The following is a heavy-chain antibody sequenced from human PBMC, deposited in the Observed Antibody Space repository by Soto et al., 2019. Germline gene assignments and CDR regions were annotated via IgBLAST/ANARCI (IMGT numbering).Heavy chain of an antibody. V-gene: IGHV3-21*01. CDR3: ARDGMYSSSCYGGGAFDI. CDR1: GFTFSSYS. J-gene: IGHJ3*02. CDR2: ISSSSSYI. Sequence: EVQLVESGGGLVKPGGSLRLSCAASGFTFSSYSMNWVRQAPGKGLEWVSSISSSSSYIYYADSVKGRFTISRDNAKNSLYLQMNSLRAEDTAVYYCARDGMYSSSCYGGGAFDIWGQGTMVTVSS. D-gene: IGHD6-13*01.